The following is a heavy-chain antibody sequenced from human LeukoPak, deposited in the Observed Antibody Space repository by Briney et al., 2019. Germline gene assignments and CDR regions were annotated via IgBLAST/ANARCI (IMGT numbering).Heavy chain of an antibody. Sequence: GGSLTLSCAASGFTFSSYAMSWVRQAPGKGLKWVSTINDNGDGTYYADSVKGRFTISRDNSYNTVSLQMNSLRDEDTGVYYCAKGLRTGVGPYMGYHYYMDVWGKGATVTVSS. V-gene: IGHV3-23*01. CDR1: GFTFSSYA. CDR3: AKGLRTGVGPYMGYHYYMDV. CDR2: INDNGDGT. D-gene: IGHD3-16*01. J-gene: IGHJ6*03.